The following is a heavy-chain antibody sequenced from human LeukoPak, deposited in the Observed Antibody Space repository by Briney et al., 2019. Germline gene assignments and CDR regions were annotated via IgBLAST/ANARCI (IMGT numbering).Heavy chain of an antibody. CDR2: IIPSFGTA. J-gene: IGHJ6*03. CDR1: GYTFTSYD. V-gene: IGHV1-69*05. CDR3: ARDLTPSIAAHTKGAYYYMDV. D-gene: IGHD6-6*01. Sequence: SVKVSCKASGYTFTSYDINWVRQAPGQGLEWMGGIIPSFGTANYAQMFQGRVTITTDESTSTAYMELSSLRSENTAVYYCARDLTPSIAAHTKGAYYYMDVWGKGTTVTVSS.